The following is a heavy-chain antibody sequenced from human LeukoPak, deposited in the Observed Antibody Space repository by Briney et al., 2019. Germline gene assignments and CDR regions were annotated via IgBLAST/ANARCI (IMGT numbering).Heavy chain of an antibody. CDR2: IYYSGST. J-gene: IGHJ6*03. Sequence: SETLSLTCTVSGGSISSYYWSWIRQPPGKGLEWIEYIYYSGSTNYNPSLKSRVTISVDTSKNQFSLKLSSVTAADTAVYYCAREPAARYMDVWGKGTTVTVSS. CDR1: GGSISSYY. V-gene: IGHV4-59*01. D-gene: IGHD2-2*01. CDR3: AREPAARYMDV.